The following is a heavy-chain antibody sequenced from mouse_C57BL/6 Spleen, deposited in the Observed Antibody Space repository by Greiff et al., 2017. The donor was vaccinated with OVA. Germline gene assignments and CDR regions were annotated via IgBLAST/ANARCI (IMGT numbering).Heavy chain of an antibody. Sequence: VQLKESGGDLVKPGGSLKLSCAASGFTFSSYGMSWVRQTPDKRLEWVATISSGGSYTYYPDSVKGRFTISRDNAKNTLYLQMSSLKSEDTAMYYCARPHPDGYIDYWGQGTTLTVAS. CDR3: ARPHPDGYIDY. CDR1: GFTFSSYG. CDR2: ISSGGSYT. J-gene: IGHJ2*01. D-gene: IGHD2-3*01. V-gene: IGHV5-6*01.